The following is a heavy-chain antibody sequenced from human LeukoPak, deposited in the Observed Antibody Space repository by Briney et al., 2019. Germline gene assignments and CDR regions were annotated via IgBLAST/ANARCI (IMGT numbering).Heavy chain of an antibody. CDR1: GGSVSSSTYY. CDR2: IYYSGST. J-gene: IGHJ4*02. Sequence: PSETLSLTCTVSGGSVSSSTYYWDWIRQPPGKGLEWIGTIYYSGSTYYNPSLKSRVTISVDTSKNQFSLRLSSVTAADTAVYYCARRRRGNSSHDYWGQGTLVTVSS. D-gene: IGHD4-23*01. V-gene: IGHV4-39*01. CDR3: ARRRRGNSSHDY.